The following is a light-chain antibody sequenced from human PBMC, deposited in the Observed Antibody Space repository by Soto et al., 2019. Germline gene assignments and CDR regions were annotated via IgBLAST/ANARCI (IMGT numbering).Light chain of an antibody. J-gene: IGLJ1*01. V-gene: IGLV2-14*03. Sequence: QSVLNQPASVSGSPGQSITLSRTGNSSDVGGFNSVSWYQLRPGTAPKLILYDVVDRPSGVSYRFSGSKSGNTASLTISGLQAADEADYFCSSYTSTMTNVFGSGTKVTVL. CDR1: SSDVGGFNS. CDR3: SSYTSTMTNV. CDR2: DVV.